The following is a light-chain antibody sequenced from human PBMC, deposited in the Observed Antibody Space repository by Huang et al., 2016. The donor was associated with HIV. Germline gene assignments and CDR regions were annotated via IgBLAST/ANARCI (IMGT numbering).Light chain of an antibody. V-gene: IGKV4-1*01. Sequence: DIIMTQSPDSLAVSLGERATLNCRSSQSVYSSSTSKDYMAWFQQKPGQPPRLLLFWAATREAGGPDRCSGSGSGTHFTLTIVNVEAEDAAIYYCQQYYSSPQTFGQGTRVEVK. CDR2: WAA. CDR1: QSVYSSSTSKDY. J-gene: IGKJ1*01. CDR3: QQYYSSPQT.